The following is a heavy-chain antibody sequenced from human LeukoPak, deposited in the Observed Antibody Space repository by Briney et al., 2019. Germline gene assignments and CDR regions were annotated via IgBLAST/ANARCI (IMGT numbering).Heavy chain of an antibody. CDR3: ARGGGRYCSRTSCHLDY. J-gene: IGHJ4*02. CDR2: IYYSGST. CDR1: GVSVSSGSYY. V-gene: IGHV4-61*01. Sequence: SETLSLTCTVSGVSVSSGSYYWSWIRQPPGKGLEWIGYIYYSGSTNYNPSLKSRVTISVDTSKNQFSLKLSSVTAADTAVYYCARGGGRYCSRTSCHLDYWGQGTLVTVSS. D-gene: IGHD2-2*01.